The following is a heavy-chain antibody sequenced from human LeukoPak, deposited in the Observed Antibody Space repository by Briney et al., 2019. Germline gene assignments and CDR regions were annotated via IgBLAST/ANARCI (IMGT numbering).Heavy chain of an antibody. Sequence: ASVKVSCKASGYTFTSYAMNWVRQAPGQGLEWMGWINTNTGNPTYAQGFTGRFVFSLDTSVSTAYLQISSLKAEDTVVYYCARDLEAVLLWETDAFDIWGQGTMVTVSS. D-gene: IGHD3-10*01. CDR1: GYTFTSYA. V-gene: IGHV7-4-1*02. CDR3: ARDLEAVLLWETDAFDI. J-gene: IGHJ3*02. CDR2: INTNTGNP.